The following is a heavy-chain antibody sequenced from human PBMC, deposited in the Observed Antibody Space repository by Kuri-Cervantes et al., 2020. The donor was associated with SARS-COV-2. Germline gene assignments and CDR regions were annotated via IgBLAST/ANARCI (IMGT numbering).Heavy chain of an antibody. J-gene: IGHJ6*02. V-gene: IGHV3-74*01. CDR1: GFTFSSYW. Sequence: GGSLRLSCAASGFTFSSYWMHWVRQAPGKGLVWVSRINSDGSSTSYADSVKGRFTISRENAKNTLYLQMNSLRAEDTAVYYCARDRYDFWSGLGYYYYGMDVWGQGTTVTVSS. D-gene: IGHD3-3*01. CDR3: ARDRYDFWSGLGYYYYGMDV. CDR2: INSDGSST.